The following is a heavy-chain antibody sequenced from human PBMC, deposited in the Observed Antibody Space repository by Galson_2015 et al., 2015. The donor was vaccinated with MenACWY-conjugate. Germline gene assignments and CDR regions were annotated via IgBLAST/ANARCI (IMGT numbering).Heavy chain of an antibody. CDR1: GFTFSSYA. D-gene: IGHD3-10*01. CDR3: ARDPGSGSYDLAGGAFDI. J-gene: IGHJ3*02. Sequence: SLRLSCAASGFTFSSYAMHWVRQAPGKGLEWVAVISYDGTYKFYADSVKGRFTISRDNSKNTLYLQMNSLRAEDTAVYYCARDPGSGSYDLAGGAFDIWGQGTMVTVSS. CDR2: ISYDGTYK. V-gene: IGHV3-30*04.